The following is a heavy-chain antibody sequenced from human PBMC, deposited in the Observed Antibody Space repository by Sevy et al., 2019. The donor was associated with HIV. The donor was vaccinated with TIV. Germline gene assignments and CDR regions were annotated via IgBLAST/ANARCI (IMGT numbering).Heavy chain of an antibody. CDR3: AKASSIAAGFDY. V-gene: IGHV3-23*01. Sequence: GGSLRLSCAASGFTFKSYVMSWVRLAPGKGLEWVSGISGSGGSTYYADSVKGRFIISRDNYKNTLYLEMNSLRAEDTAVYYCAKASSIAAGFDYWGQGTLVTVSS. D-gene: IGHD6-6*01. CDR2: ISGSGGST. J-gene: IGHJ4*02. CDR1: GFTFKSYV.